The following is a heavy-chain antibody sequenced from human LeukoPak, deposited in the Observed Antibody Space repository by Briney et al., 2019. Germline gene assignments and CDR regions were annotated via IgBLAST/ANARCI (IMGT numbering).Heavy chain of an antibody. Sequence: SETLSLTCTVSGGSISSSSYYWGWIRQPPGKGLEWIGSIYYSGSTCYNPSLKSRVTISVDTSKNQFSLKLSSVTAADTAVYYCARMGCSSTSCYTGWFDPWGQGTLVTVSS. CDR2: IYYSGST. CDR3: ARMGCSSTSCYTGWFDP. D-gene: IGHD2-2*02. J-gene: IGHJ5*02. V-gene: IGHV4-39*07. CDR1: GGSISSSSYY.